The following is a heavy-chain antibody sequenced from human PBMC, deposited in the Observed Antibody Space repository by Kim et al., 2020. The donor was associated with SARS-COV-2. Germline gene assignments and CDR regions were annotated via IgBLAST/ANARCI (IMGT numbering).Heavy chain of an antibody. J-gene: IGHJ4*02. Sequence: GGSLRLSCAASGFSVSSNYMSWVRQAPGKGLEWVSLINSADNTYYTDSVKGRFTISRDSSKNTVNLQMNSLRAEDTAMYYCIYSRSRAVDYWGQGTLVT. D-gene: IGHD6-13*01. CDR1: GFSVSSNY. CDR2: INSADNT. CDR3: IYSRSRAVDY. V-gene: IGHV3-53*01.